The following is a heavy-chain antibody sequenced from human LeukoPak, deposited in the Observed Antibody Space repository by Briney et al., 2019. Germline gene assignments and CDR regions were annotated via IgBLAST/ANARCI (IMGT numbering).Heavy chain of an antibody. V-gene: IGHV4-39*07. CDR1: GGSISSSSYY. J-gene: IGHJ3*02. CDR2: IYYSGST. Sequence: PSETLSLTCTVSGGSISSSSYYWGWIRQPPGKGLEWIGSIYYSGSTNYNPSLKSRVTISVDTSKNQFSLKLSSVTAADTAVYYCARTPLRAFDIWGQGTMVTVSS. CDR3: ARTPLRAFDI.